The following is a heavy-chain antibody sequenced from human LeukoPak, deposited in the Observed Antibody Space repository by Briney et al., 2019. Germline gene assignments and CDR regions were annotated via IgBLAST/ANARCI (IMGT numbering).Heavy chain of an antibody. J-gene: IGHJ6*03. Sequence: SETLSLTCTVSGGSISSGNYYWSWIRQPPGKGLEWLGYIYYSGSSNYNPSLKSRVTISADTSKNQFSLKLSSVTAANTAVYYCARVPRSYYCYYYMDVWGKGTTVTVSS. CDR3: ARVPRSYYCYYYMDV. CDR2: IYYSGSS. CDR1: GGSISSGNYY. V-gene: IGHV4-61*01.